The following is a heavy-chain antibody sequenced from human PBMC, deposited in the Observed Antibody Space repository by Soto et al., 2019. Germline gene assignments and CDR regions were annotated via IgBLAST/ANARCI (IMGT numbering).Heavy chain of an antibody. CDR3: ARHPYSAPYIVVVATAIVLDAFDI. V-gene: IGHV4-39*01. Sequence: SETLSLTCTVSGGSISSSSYYWGWIRQPPGKGLEWIGSMYYSGSTFSNPSLKSRVTISVDTSKNQLSLKLSSVTASDTAVYYCARHPYSAPYIVVVATAIVLDAFDIWGQGTMVTV. CDR2: MYYSGST. D-gene: IGHD2-2*01. CDR1: GGSISSSSYY. J-gene: IGHJ3*02.